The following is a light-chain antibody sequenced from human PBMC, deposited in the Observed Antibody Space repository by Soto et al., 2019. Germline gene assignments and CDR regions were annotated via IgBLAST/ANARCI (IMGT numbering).Light chain of an antibody. CDR1: QSISSW. CDR2: DAS. J-gene: IGKJ2*01. Sequence: EIQRTLSPSTLSASVGDRVTITCRASQSISSWLAWYQQKPGKAPKLLIYDASSLESGVPSRFSGSGSGTEFTLTISSLQPDDFATYYCQQYNSDPYTFGQGTKLEIK. CDR3: QQYNSDPYT. V-gene: IGKV1-5*01.